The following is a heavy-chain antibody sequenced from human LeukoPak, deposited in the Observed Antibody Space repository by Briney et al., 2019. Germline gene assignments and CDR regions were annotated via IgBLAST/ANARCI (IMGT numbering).Heavy chain of an antibody. Sequence: SETLSLTCAVYGESFSGYYWSWIRQPSTKGLECIGEINHSGSTNYNPSLKSRVTISVDTSKNQFSLKLSSVTAADTAVYYCARGGTPEYSSSWYRSLGAFDIWGQGTMVTVSS. D-gene: IGHD6-13*01. CDR3: ARGGTPEYSSSWYRSLGAFDI. CDR2: INHSGST. V-gene: IGHV4-34*01. CDR1: GESFSGYY. J-gene: IGHJ3*02.